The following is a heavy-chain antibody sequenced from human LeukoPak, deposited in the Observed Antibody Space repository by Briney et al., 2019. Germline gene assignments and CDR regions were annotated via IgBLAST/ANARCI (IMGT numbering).Heavy chain of an antibody. CDR1: GFTFSSYW. CDR3: AKGSGWAYWYFDL. V-gene: IGHV3-74*01. D-gene: IGHD6-19*01. CDR2: INSDGSST. Sequence: GGSLRLSCAASGFTFSSYWMHWVRQAPGKGLVWVSRINSDGSSTSYADSVKGRFTISRDNAKNTLYLQMNSLRAEDTAVYYCAKGSGWAYWYFDLWGRGTLVTVSS. J-gene: IGHJ2*01.